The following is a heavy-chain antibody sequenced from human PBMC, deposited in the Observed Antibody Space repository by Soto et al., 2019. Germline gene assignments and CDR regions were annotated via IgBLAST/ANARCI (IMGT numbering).Heavy chain of an antibody. J-gene: IGHJ6*02. Sequence: ASVKVSCKASGGTFSSYAISWVRQAPGQGLEWMGGIIPIFGTANYAQKFQGRVTITADESTSTAYMELSSLRSEDTAVYYCARAFTIGYSYGLYYYYYGMVVWGQGTTVTVSS. CDR2: IIPIFGTA. CDR3: ARAFTIGYSYGLYYYYYGMVV. D-gene: IGHD5-18*01. CDR1: GGTFSSYA. V-gene: IGHV1-69*13.